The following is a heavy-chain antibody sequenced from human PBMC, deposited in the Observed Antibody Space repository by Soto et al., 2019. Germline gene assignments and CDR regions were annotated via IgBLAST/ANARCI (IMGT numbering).Heavy chain of an antibody. J-gene: IGHJ4*02. V-gene: IGHV1-3*01. Sequence: ASVKVSCKASGYTFTNYATHWVRQAPGQRLEWMGWINAGNGNTKYSQKFQGRVTITRDTSASTAYMELSSLRSEDTAVYYCAKDYYDSSGYYPPALLFDYWGQGTLVTVSS. D-gene: IGHD3-22*01. CDR2: INAGNGNT. CDR3: AKDYYDSSGYYPPALLFDY. CDR1: GYTFTNYA.